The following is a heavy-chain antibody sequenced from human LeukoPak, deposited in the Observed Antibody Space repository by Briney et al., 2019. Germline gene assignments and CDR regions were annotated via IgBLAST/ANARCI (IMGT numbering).Heavy chain of an antibody. CDR1: GFTFSSYW. D-gene: IGHD6-13*01. CDR3: ARDGPSEDSSSWYYPNYYYYMDV. V-gene: IGHV3-7*01. J-gene: IGHJ6*03. Sequence: GGSLRLSCAASGFTFSSYWMSWVRQAPGKGLEWVANIKQDGSEKYYVDSMKGRFTISRDNAKNSLYLQMNSLRAGDTAVYYCARDGPSEDSSSWYYPNYYYYMDVWGKGTTVTVSS. CDR2: IKQDGSEK.